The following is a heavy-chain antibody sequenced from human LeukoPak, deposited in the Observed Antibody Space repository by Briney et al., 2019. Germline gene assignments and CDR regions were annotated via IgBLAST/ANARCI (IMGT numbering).Heavy chain of an antibody. D-gene: IGHD1-26*01. CDR1: GYRFPSYW. J-gene: IGHJ3*02. V-gene: IGHV5-51*01. Sequence: GESLKISCKGSGYRFPSYWIGWVRQMPGKGLEWMGIIYPGDSDTRYSPSFQGQVTISADKSISTAYLQWSSLKASDTAMYYCARPEQAWELRKSAFDIWGQGTMVTVSS. CDR2: IYPGDSDT. CDR3: ARPEQAWELRKSAFDI.